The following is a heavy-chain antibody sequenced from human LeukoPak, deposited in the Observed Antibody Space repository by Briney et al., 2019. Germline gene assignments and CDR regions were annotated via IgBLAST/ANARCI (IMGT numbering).Heavy chain of an antibody. Sequence: PSETLSLTCTVSGGSISSYYWSWIRQPPGKALEWIAYIYYSGLTNYNPSLKSRVTISVDTSKNQFSLKLSSVTAADTAVHYCARWDSSAWFYDFWGQGTLVTVSS. J-gene: IGHJ4*02. V-gene: IGHV4-59*08. CDR1: GGSISSYY. CDR2: IYYSGLT. CDR3: ARWDSSAWFYDF. D-gene: IGHD6-19*01.